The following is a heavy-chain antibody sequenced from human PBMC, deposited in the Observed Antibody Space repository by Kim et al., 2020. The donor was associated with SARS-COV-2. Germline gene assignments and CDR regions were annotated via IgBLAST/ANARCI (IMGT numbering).Heavy chain of an antibody. D-gene: IGHD3-3*01. CDR3: ARDYNFNTNFDL. Sequence: SETLSLTCTFSGDSIISSNYYWGWIRQPPGKGLEWIGTIYYSGSTYYNPSLKSRVTMSVDTSKNQFSLKLSSVTAEDTAVYFCARDYNFNTNFDLWGQGT. J-gene: IGHJ4*02. CDR1: GDSIISSNYY. CDR2: IYYSGST. V-gene: IGHV4-39*07.